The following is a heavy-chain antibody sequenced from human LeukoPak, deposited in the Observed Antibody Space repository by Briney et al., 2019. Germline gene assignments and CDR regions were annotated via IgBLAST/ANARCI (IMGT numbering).Heavy chain of an antibody. D-gene: IGHD3-22*01. J-gene: IGHJ2*01. V-gene: IGHV4-38-2*01. CDR1: GYSISSGYS. CDR2: IYRSGST. CDR3: ARFRGYYDSSGYYYVRGWYFDL. Sequence: SETLSLTCAVSGYSISSGYSWDWIRQPPGKGLEWIGSIYRSGSTYYNPSLKSRVTISVDTSKHQFSLKLSSVTAADTAVYYCARFRGYYDSSGYYYVRGWYFDLWGRGTLVTVSS.